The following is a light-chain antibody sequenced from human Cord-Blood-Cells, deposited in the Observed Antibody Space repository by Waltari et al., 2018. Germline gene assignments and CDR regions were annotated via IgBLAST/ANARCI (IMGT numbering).Light chain of an antibody. V-gene: IGKV4-1*01. CDR2: WAS. Sequence: DIVMTQSPDSLAVSLGERATINCKSSQSVLYSSNNKNYLAWYQQKPGQPPTLLIYWASTRESGVPDRFSGSGSATDFTLTISSLQAEDVAVYYCQQYYSTPPTFGQGTKVEIK. CDR1: QSVLYSSNNKNY. J-gene: IGKJ1*01. CDR3: QQYYSTPPT.